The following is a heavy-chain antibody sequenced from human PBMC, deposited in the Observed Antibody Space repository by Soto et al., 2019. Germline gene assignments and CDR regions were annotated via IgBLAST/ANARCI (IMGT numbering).Heavy chain of an antibody. CDR2: ISSSSSYI. J-gene: IGHJ6*02. D-gene: IGHD5-12*01. V-gene: IGHV3-21*04. CDR1: GFTFSSYN. Sequence: GGSLRLSCAASGFTFSSYNMNWVRQAPGKGLEWVSSISSSSSYIYYADSVKGRFTISRDNAKNTAYLQMNSLKTEDTAVYYCTRPKNELRFYSYNGIDVWGQGTTVTVSS. CDR3: TRPKNELRFYSYNGIDV.